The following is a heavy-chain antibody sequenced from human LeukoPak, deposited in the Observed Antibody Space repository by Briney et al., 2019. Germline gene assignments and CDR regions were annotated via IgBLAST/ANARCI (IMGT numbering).Heavy chain of an antibody. J-gene: IGHJ3*02. CDR3: ASWAITIFGDAFDI. D-gene: IGHD3-3*01. V-gene: IGHV4-34*01. Sequence: PSETLSLTCAVYGGSFSGYYWSWIRQPPGKGLEWIWEINHSGSTNYNPSLKSRVTISVDTSKNEFSLQLSSVTAADTAVYYCASWAITIFGDAFDIWGHGTMVTVSS. CDR2: INHSGST. CDR1: GGSFSGYY.